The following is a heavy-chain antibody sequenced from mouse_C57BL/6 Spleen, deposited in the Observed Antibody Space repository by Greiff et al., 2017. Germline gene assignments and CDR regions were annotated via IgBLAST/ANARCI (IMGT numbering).Heavy chain of an antibody. CDR1: GFTFSDYG. V-gene: IGHV5-17*01. CDR2: ISSGSSTI. Sequence: EVQRVESGGGLVKPGGSLKLSCAASGFTFSDYGMHWVRQAPEKGLEWVAYISSGSSTIYYADTVKGRFTISRDNAKNTLFLQMTSLRSEDTAMYYCARGGLPAFYYAMDYWGQGTSVTVSS. J-gene: IGHJ4*01. CDR3: ARGGLPAFYYAMDY.